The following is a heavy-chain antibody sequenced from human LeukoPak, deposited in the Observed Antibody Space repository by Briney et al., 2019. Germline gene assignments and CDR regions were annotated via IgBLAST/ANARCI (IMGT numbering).Heavy chain of an antibody. V-gene: IGHV1-69*01. J-gene: IGHJ6*02. D-gene: IGHD4-17*01. CDR3: ARDLRSKYYYYYGMDV. CDR2: IIPIFGTA. CDR1: GGTFSSYA. Sequence: GASVKVSCKASGGTFSSYAISWVRQAPGQGLEWMGGIIPIFGTANYAQKFQGRVTITADESTSTAYMELSSLRSEDTAVYYCARDLRSKYYYYYGMDVWGQGTTVTVSS.